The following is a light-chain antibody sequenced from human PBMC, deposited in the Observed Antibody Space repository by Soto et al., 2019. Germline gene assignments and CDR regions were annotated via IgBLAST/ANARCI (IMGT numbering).Light chain of an antibody. Sequence: AIQMTQSPSSLSASVGDRVPITCRASQGIRNDLGWYQVKPGKAPKLLIYAASSLPAGVPSRFSGSGSGTDFALTITSLQPEDVGNYYCLQDYNSPLTFGQGTKVEIK. CDR2: AAS. V-gene: IGKV1-6*01. CDR3: LQDYNSPLT. CDR1: QGIRND. J-gene: IGKJ1*01.